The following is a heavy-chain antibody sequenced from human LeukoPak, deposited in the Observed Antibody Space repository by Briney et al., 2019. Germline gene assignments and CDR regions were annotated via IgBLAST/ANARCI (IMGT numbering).Heavy chain of an antibody. Sequence: ASVKVSCKASGYTFTGYYMHWVRQAPGQGLEWMGWINPNSGGTYYAQKFQGRVTMTRDTSITTVYMELSSLRSEDTAVYYCARPRDGYSQNYFDYWGQGTLVTVSS. J-gene: IGHJ4*02. CDR1: GYTFTGYY. CDR3: ARPRDGYSQNYFDY. CDR2: INPNSGGT. V-gene: IGHV1-2*02. D-gene: IGHD5-24*01.